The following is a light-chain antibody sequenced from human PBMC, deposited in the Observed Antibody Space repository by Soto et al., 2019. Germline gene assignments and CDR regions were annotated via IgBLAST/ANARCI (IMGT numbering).Light chain of an antibody. V-gene: IGLV1-40*01. CDR1: SSNIGRGYD. CDR2: GDS. CDR3: QTFDSSLTISWV. Sequence: QSVLTQPPSVSWAPGQRVTISCTGSSSNIGRGYDVHWYQQFPGSAPRLLLSGDSNRPSGVPDRFSGSRSGTSASLAITGLQAEDEADYYCQTFDSSLTISWVFGGGTKLTVL. J-gene: IGLJ3*02.